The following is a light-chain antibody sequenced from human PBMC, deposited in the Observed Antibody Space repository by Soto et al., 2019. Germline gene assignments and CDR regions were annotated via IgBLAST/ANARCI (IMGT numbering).Light chain of an antibody. CDR1: KLGDKY. CDR2: QDS. J-gene: IGLJ2*01. CDR3: QAWDSSTYVV. V-gene: IGLV3-1*01. Sequence: SYELTQPPSVSVSPGQTASITCSGDKLGDKYACWYQQKPGQSPVLVIYQDSKRPSGIPERFSGSNSGNTATLTISGTQAMDEADYYCQAWDSSTYVVLGGGTKRIVL.